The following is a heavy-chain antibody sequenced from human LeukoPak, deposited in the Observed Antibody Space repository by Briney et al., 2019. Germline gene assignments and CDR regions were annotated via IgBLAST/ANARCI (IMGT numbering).Heavy chain of an antibody. CDR3: ARDRGDYYDSSGYYFMGY. D-gene: IGHD3-22*01. V-gene: IGHV3-21*01. Sequence: GGSLRLSCAASGFTFSSYSMNWVRQAPGKGLEWVSSISSSSSYIYYADSVKGRFTISRDNAKNSLYLQMNSLRAEDTAVYYCARDRGDYYDSSGYYFMGYWGQGTLVTVSS. CDR2: ISSSSSYI. CDR1: GFTFSSYS. J-gene: IGHJ4*02.